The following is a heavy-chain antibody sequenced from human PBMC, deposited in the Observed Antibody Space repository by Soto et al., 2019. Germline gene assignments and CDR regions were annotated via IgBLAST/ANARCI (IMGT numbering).Heavy chain of an antibody. CDR2: IFSNDEK. CDR1: GFSLSNLKMG. J-gene: IGHJ6*03. V-gene: IGHV2-26*01. D-gene: IGHD3-3*01. Sequence: KESGPVLVKPTETLTLTCTVSGFSLSNLKMGVTWIRQPPGKALEWLAHIFSNDEKSYRTSLESRLTVSEDPSKSRVVLSMTNMDPVDTATYYWARMPPPPYFDSLSAPPLDYYYMDVWGTGTTVAVSS. CDR3: ARMPPPPYFDSLSAPPLDYYYMDV.